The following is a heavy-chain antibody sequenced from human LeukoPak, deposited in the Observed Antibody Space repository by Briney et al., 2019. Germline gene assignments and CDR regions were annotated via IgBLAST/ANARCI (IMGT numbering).Heavy chain of an antibody. J-gene: IGHJ6*02. CDR2: IYYSGST. Sequence: SETLSLTCTVSGGSISSYYWSWIRQPPGKGLEWIGYIYYSGSTYYNPSLKSRVTISVDTSKNQFSLKLSSVTAADTAVYYCARDSWELLWFGELSSLPPGYYYGMDVWGQGTTVTVSS. D-gene: IGHD3-10*01. V-gene: IGHV4-59*12. CDR1: GGSISSYY. CDR3: ARDSWELLWFGELSSLPPGYYYGMDV.